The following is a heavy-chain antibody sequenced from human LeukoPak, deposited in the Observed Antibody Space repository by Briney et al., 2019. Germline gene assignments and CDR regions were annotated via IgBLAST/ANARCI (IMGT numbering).Heavy chain of an antibody. Sequence: GGSLRLSCAASGFTFSSYAMSWVRQAPGKGLEWVSAISGSGGSTYYADSVKGRFTISRDNSKNTLYLQTNSLRAEDTAVYYCAKWRWELLPYYGMDVWGQGTTVTVSS. D-gene: IGHD1-26*01. CDR1: GFTFSSYA. J-gene: IGHJ6*02. CDR3: AKWRWELLPYYGMDV. CDR2: ISGSGGST. V-gene: IGHV3-23*01.